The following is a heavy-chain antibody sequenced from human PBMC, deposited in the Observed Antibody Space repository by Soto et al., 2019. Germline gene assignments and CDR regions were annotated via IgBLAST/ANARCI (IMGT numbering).Heavy chain of an antibody. Sequence: TGGSLGLSCAASGFTFSSYGMHWVRQAPGKGLEWVAVISYDGSNKYYADSVKGRFTISRDNSKNTLYLQMNSLRAEDTAVYYCAKDRGSPGYYYYGMDVWGQGTTVTVSS. J-gene: IGHJ6*02. CDR3: AKDRGSPGYYYYGMDV. CDR2: ISYDGSNK. D-gene: IGHD3-10*01. V-gene: IGHV3-30*18. CDR1: GFTFSSYG.